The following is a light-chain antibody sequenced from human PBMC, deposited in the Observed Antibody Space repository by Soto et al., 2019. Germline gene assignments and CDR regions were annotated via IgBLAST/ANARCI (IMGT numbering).Light chain of an antibody. J-gene: IGKJ1*01. CDR2: TTS. Sequence: EIVLTQSPDTLSLSPGDRATLSCTASETVTSSCLAWYQRKPGQAPRLLIHTTSTRATDIPDRFSGSGSGTDFTLTISRLEPEDFAVYYCQQYGSSSWTFGQGTKVDIK. V-gene: IGKV3-20*01. CDR3: QQYGSSSWT. CDR1: ETVTSSC.